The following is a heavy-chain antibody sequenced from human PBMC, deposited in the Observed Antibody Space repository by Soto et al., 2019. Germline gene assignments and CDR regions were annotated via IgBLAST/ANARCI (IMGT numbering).Heavy chain of an antibody. CDR2: VIPNLGVT. CDR1: GGTLSSYT. D-gene: IGHD6-19*01. V-gene: IGHV1-69*02. CDR3: AKSIAVADVDYYYYGMDV. J-gene: IGHJ6*02. Sequence: WASVKVSCKASGGTLSSYTFSWVRQAPGQGLEWMGRVIPNLGVTNYAKKFQGRFTIVVDTSTSTAYMELNSLRYEDTAVYYCAKSIAVADVDYYYYGMDVWGQGTTVTVSS.